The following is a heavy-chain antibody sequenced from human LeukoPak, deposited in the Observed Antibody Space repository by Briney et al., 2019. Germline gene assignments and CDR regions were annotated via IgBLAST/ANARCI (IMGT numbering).Heavy chain of an antibody. CDR2: IYYSGST. V-gene: IGHV4-31*03. J-gene: IGHJ4*02. Sequence: SETLSLTCTVSGGSISSGGYYWGCLRQLPGTGLEWIGYIYYSGSTYYNPSLKSRVTISVDTSKNQFSLKLSSVTAADTAVYYCARGRTTFDYWGQGTLVTVSS. CDR3: ARGRTTFDY. CDR1: GGSISSGGYY. D-gene: IGHD4-11*01.